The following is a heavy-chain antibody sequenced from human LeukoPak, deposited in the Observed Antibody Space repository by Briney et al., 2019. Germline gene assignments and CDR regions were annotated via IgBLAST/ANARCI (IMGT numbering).Heavy chain of an antibody. D-gene: IGHD3-22*01. Sequence: RSGGSLRLSCAASGFTFSSYAMSWVRQAPGKGLEWVSAISGSGGSTYYADSVKGRFTISRDNSKNTLYLQMNSLRAEDTAVYYCAKRDYYYYDSSGPFDYWGQGTLVTVSS. CDR2: ISGSGGST. CDR3: AKRDYYYYDSSGPFDY. J-gene: IGHJ4*02. CDR1: GFTFSSYA. V-gene: IGHV3-23*01.